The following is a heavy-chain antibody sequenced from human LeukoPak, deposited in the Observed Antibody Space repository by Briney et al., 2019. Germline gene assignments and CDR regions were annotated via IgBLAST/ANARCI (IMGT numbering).Heavy chain of an antibody. CDR3: ARDQGDYGDHRYFDH. J-gene: IGHJ4*02. V-gene: IGHV4-4*07. D-gene: IGHD4-17*01. Sequence: KPSETLSLTCAVYGGSFSGYYWNWIRQPAGKGLEWIGRISRSGDTNYNPSLKSRVTMSVDASKKQLQFSLRLSSVTAADTAVYYCARDQGDYGDHRYFDHWGQGTLVTVSS. CDR2: ISRSGDT. CDR1: GGSFSGYY.